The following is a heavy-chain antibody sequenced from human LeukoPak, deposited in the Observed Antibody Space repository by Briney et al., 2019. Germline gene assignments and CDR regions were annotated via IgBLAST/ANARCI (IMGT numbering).Heavy chain of an antibody. Sequence: SETLSLTCTVSGGSISSGSNYWSWIRQHPGKGLEWIGYIFYSRSTYYNPSLKSRVTISIDTSKDQFSLKLSSVSAADTAVYYCARARKKKVYYDRSGPIDYWGQRTLVTVSS. V-gene: IGHV4-31*03. J-gene: IGHJ4*02. CDR3: ARARKKKVYYDRSGPIDY. CDR1: GGSISSGSNY. D-gene: IGHD3-22*01. CDR2: IFYSRST.